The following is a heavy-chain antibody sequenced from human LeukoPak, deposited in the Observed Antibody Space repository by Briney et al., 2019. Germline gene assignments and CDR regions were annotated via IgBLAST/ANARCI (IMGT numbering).Heavy chain of an antibody. V-gene: IGHV4-34*01. CDR3: ARIHRTSTSCSHRGIDY. Sequence: SETLSLTCGVYGDSFSGYYWSWIRQPPGMGLEWIAEISHSGSTNYNPSLRSRVTISVDTSKNQFSLKLSSVTASDTAVYYCARIHRTSTSCSHRGIDYWGQGTLVTVSS. J-gene: IGHJ4*02. CDR2: ISHSGST. D-gene: IGHD2-2*01. CDR1: GDSFSGYY.